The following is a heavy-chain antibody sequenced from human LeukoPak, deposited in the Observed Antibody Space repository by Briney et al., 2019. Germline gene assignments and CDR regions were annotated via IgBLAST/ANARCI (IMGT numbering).Heavy chain of an antibody. D-gene: IGHD3-22*01. CDR1: GGSFSGYY. Sequence: SETLSLTCAVYGGSFSGYYWSWIRQPPGKGLEWIGEINHSGSSNYNPSLKSRVTISVETSKNQFSLKLSSVTAADTAVYYCARYVYDSSGDYYYYYYMDVWGKGTTVTVSS. V-gene: IGHV4-34*01. J-gene: IGHJ6*03. CDR2: INHSGSS. CDR3: ARYVYDSSGDYYYYYYMDV.